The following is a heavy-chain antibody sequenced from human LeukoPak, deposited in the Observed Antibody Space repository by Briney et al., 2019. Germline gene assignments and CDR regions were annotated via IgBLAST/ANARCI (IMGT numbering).Heavy chain of an antibody. CDR2: IIPIFGTA. J-gene: IGHJ3*02. V-gene: IGHV1-69*05. CDR3: ARALTMVRGVTLGAFDI. Sequence: KISCKASGGTFSSYAISWVRQAPGQGLEWMGRIIPIFGTANYAQKFQGRVTITTDESTSTAYMELSSLRSEDTAVYYCARALTMVRGVTLGAFDIWGQGTMVTVSS. CDR1: GGTFSSYA. D-gene: IGHD3-10*01.